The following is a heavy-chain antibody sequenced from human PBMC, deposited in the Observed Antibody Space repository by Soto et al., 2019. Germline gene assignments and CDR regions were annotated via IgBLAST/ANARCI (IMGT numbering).Heavy chain of an antibody. CDR3: ARDRWEFQLFYYGLDV. CDR1: GFTFSNYG. CDR2: IWYDGSND. D-gene: IGHD1-26*01. V-gene: IGHV3-33*01. Sequence: GGSLRLSCEASGFTFSNYGMHWVRQAPGKGLEWVAIIWYDGSNDYYVDSVKGRFTISRDNSKNTLSLQMNSLRAEDTAVYYCARDRWEFQLFYYGLDVWGQGTTVTVSS. J-gene: IGHJ6*02.